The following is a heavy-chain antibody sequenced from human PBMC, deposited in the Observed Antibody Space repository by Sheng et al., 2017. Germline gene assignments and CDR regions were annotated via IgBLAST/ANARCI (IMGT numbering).Heavy chain of an antibody. CDR2: GGT. CDR3: AKGPEYYAGSGLYYFDS. V-gene: IGHV3-23*01. J-gene: IGHJ4*02. Sequence: GGTYYAASVKGRFTISRDNSMNTLYLQMFSLRAEDTAVYYCAKGPEYYAGSGLYYFDSWGQGTLVTVSS. D-gene: IGHD3-22*01.